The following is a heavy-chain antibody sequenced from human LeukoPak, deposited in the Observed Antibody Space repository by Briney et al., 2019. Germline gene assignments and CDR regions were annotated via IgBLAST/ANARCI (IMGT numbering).Heavy chain of an antibody. D-gene: IGHD3-9*01. CDR3: ARENYDILTGYYIIY. CDR2: IYTSGST. Sequence: SETLSLTCTVSGGSISSYYWSWIRQPAGKGLEWIGRIYTSGSTNHNPSLKSRVTMSVDTSKNQFSLKLSSVTAADTAVYYCARENYDILTGYYIIYWGQGTLVTVSS. J-gene: IGHJ4*02. CDR1: GGSISSYY. V-gene: IGHV4-4*07.